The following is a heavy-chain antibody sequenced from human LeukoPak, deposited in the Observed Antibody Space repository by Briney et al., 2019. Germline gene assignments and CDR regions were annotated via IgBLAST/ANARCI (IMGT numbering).Heavy chain of an antibody. D-gene: IGHD3-10*01. CDR3: AQNRGYWFGELFHFDY. V-gene: IGHV3-23*01. CDR1: GFTFSSYA. J-gene: IGHJ4*02. Sequence: GGSLRLSCAASGFTFSSYAMSWVRQAPGKGLEWVSAISGSGGSTYYADSVKGRFTISRDNSKNTLYLQMNSLGAEDTAVYYCAQNRGYWFGELFHFDYRGQGTLVTVSS. CDR2: ISGSGGST.